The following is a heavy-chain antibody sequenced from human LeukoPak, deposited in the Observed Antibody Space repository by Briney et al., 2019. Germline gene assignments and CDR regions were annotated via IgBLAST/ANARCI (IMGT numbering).Heavy chain of an antibody. CDR3: ARGSPYDSSGLENFDY. V-gene: IGHV1-46*01. CDR2: INPSGGST. CDR1: GYTFTSYY. J-gene: IGHJ4*02. Sequence: ASVKVSCKASGYTFTSYYMHWVRQAPGQGLEWMGIINPSGGSTSYAQKFQGRVTMTRDTSTSTAYMELRSLRSDDTAVYYCARGSPYDSSGLENFDYWGQGTLVTVSS. D-gene: IGHD3-22*01.